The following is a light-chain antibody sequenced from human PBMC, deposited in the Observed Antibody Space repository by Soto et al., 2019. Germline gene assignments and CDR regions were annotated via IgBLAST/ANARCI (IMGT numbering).Light chain of an antibody. CDR2: EDT. Sequence: SSELTQPPSVSVSPGQTGSITCSGDKLGDKYASWYQQKPGQSPVLVIYEDTKRPSGIPERFSGSNSGNTATLTISRTQAMDEADYYCQAWDSSTVVFGGGTKLTVL. V-gene: IGLV3-1*01. J-gene: IGLJ2*01. CDR1: KLGDKY. CDR3: QAWDSSTVV.